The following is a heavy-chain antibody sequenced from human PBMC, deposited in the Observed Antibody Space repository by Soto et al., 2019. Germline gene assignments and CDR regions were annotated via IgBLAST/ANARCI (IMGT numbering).Heavy chain of an antibody. V-gene: IGHV5-51*01. CDR2: IYPGDSDT. CDR1: GYSFTSYW. Sequence: GESLKISCKVSGYSFTSYWIGWVRQMPGKGLEWMGIIYPGDSDTRYSPSFQGQVTISADKSISTAYLQWSSLKASDTAMYYCASRGPEDYDGNELDYWGQGTLVTVSS. D-gene: IGHD4-17*01. CDR3: ASRGPEDYDGNELDY. J-gene: IGHJ4*02.